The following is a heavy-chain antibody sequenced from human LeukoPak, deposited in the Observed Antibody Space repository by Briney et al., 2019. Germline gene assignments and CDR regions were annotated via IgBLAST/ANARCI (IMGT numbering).Heavy chain of an antibody. D-gene: IGHD5-24*01. V-gene: IGHV4-39*07. CDR1: GGSISSSSYY. CDR2: IYYSGST. Sequence: SSETLSLTCTVSGGSISSSSYYWGWIRQPPGKGLEWIGSIYYSGSTYYNPSLKSRVTISVDTSKNQFSLKLSSVTAADTAVYYCARVVRDGYNHLDYWGQGTLVTVSS. CDR3: ARVVRDGYNHLDY. J-gene: IGHJ4*02.